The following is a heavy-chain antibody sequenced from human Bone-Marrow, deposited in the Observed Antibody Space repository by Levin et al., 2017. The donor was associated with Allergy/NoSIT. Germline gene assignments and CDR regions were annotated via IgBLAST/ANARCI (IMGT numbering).Heavy chain of an antibody. J-gene: IGHJ4*02. CDR1: GFSVSDYY. Sequence: GGSLRLSCAVSGFSVSDYYMNWIRLAPGKGLEWLSYISSSSPTTQYADSVKGRFSISRDNAKNSLYLQMNSLRVEDTAIYFCARVDDFWSGYYDFDYWGQGTLVTVSS. D-gene: IGHD3-3*01. V-gene: IGHV3-11*01. CDR3: ARVDDFWSGYYDFDY. CDR2: ISSSSPTT.